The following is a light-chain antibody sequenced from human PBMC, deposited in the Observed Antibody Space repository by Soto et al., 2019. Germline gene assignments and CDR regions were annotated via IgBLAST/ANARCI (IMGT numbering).Light chain of an antibody. V-gene: IGKV3-15*01. CDR3: QQSYSRPRT. CDR2: GAS. Sequence: EIVMTQSPATLSVSRVGRARLSFRASQTVLSNLAWYQQKPGQAPRLLIHGASTRATGFPARFSGSGSGTDFTLTISSLQPEDFATYFCQQSYSRPRTFGQGTKVDIK. J-gene: IGKJ1*01. CDR1: QTVLSN.